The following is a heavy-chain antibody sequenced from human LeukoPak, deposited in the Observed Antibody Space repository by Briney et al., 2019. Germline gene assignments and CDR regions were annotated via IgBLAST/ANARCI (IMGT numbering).Heavy chain of an antibody. D-gene: IGHD5-18*01. Sequence: SETLSLTCTVSGGSISSYYWSWIRQPPGKGLEWIGYIYHSGSTNYHPSLKSRVTISVDTSKNQFSLKLSSVTAADTAVYYCARLRAVDTAMVTFNYFDYWGQGTLVTVSS. CDR3: ARLRAVDTAMVTFNYFDY. CDR2: IYHSGST. V-gene: IGHV4-59*08. CDR1: GGSISSYY. J-gene: IGHJ4*02.